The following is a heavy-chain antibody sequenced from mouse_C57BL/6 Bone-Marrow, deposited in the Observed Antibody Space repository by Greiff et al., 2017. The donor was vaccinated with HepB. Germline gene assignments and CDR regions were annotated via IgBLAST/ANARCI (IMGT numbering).Heavy chain of an antibody. CDR1: GYTFTSYW. J-gene: IGHJ2*01. CDR3: AIYYDYDPYYFDY. D-gene: IGHD2-4*01. V-gene: IGHV1-53*01. CDR2: INPGSGGT. Sequence: VQLQQPGAELVKPGASVKVSCKASGYTFTSYWMHWVKQRPGQGLEWIGVINPGSGGTNYNEKFKGKATLTADKSSSTAYMQLSSLTSEDSAVYFCAIYYDYDPYYFDYWGQGTTLTVSS.